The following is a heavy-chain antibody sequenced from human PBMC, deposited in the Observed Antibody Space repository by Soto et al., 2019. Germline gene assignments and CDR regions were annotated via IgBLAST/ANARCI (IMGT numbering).Heavy chain of an antibody. CDR3: AKAVDTAMVTDYYYGMDV. J-gene: IGHJ6*02. CDR2: ISSSSSYI. Sequence: GGSLRLSCAASGFTFSSYSMNWVRQAPGKGLEWVSSISSSSSYIYYADSVKGRFTISRDNSKNTLYLQMNSLRAEDTAVYYCAKAVDTAMVTDYYYGMDVWGQGTTVTVSS. CDR1: GFTFSSYS. V-gene: IGHV3-21*04. D-gene: IGHD5-18*01.